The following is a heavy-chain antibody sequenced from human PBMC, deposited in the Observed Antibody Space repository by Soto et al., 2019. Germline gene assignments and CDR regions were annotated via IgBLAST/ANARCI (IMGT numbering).Heavy chain of an antibody. J-gene: IGHJ6*03. D-gene: IGHD3-3*01. V-gene: IGHV1-58*02. Sequence: ASVKVSCKASGYTFTSSAMQWVRQARGQRLEWIGWIVVGSGNTNYAQKFRERVTITRDMSTSTAYMELSSLRSEDTAVYYCAASTIFGVAWANDYYYYMDVWGKGTTVTVSS. CDR1: GYTFTSSA. CDR2: IVVGSGNT. CDR3: AASTIFGVAWANDYYYYMDV.